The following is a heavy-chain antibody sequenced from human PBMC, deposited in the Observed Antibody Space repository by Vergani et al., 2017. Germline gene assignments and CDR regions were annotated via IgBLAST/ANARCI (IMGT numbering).Heavy chain of an antibody. D-gene: IGHD3-9*01. J-gene: IGHJ6*02. CDR3: ARAGVRYFDWLSPRGYYYYYGMDV. V-gene: IGHV7-4-1*02. CDR2: INTNTGNP. Sequence: QVQLVQSGAELKKPGASVKVSCKASGYTFTSYAMNWVRQAPGQGLEWMGWINTNTGNPTYAQGFTGRFVFSLDTSVSTAYLQISSLKAEDTAVYYCARAGVRYFDWLSPRGYYYYYGMDVWGQGTTVTVSS. CDR1: GYTFTSYA.